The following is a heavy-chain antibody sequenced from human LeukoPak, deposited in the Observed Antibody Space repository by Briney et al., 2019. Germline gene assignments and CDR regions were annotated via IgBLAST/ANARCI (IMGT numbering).Heavy chain of an antibody. CDR2: IHHSGST. D-gene: IGHD6-19*01. V-gene: IGHV4-38-2*02. Sequence: PSETLSLTCTVSGYFISSGYYWGWIRQPPGKGLQWIGSIHHSGSTYYNPSLKSRVTISVDTSKNQFSLKLSSVTAADTVVYYCARTSSSGLVGGYYFDYWGQGTLVTVSS. J-gene: IGHJ4*02. CDR1: GYFISSGYY. CDR3: ARTSSSGLVGGYYFDY.